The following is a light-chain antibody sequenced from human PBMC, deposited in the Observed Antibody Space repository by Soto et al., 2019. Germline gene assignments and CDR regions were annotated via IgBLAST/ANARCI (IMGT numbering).Light chain of an antibody. CDR2: GVT. J-gene: IGLJ1*01. V-gene: IGLV2-14*01. Sequence: QSVLTQPASVSGSPGQSITISCTVTSSDIGAYNYVSWYQQYPGKAPKLMIYGVTNRPSGVSNRFSGSKTGNTAYLTISGLQAEDEADYYCFSHRSGDSHVFGTGTKVTVL. CDR1: SSDIGAYNY. CDR3: FSHRSGDSHV.